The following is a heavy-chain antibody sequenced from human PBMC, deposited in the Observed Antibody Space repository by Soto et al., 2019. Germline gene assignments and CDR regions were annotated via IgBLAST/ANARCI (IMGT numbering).Heavy chain of an antibody. CDR2: IYWDDDK. CDR3: AHRVLRTVFGLVTTTAIDFDF. D-gene: IGHD3-3*01. J-gene: IGHJ4*02. Sequence: HITWKESGPTVVKPTETLTLTCTFSGFSLTTSGLCVGWVLQSPVKAPEWRALIYWDDDKPYSTSLKSRLTITKDTSKNHVVLTMANVDPADTATSYCAHRVLRTVFGLVTTTAIDFDFWGQGTPVVVSS. CDR1: GFSLTTSGLC. V-gene: IGHV2-5*02.